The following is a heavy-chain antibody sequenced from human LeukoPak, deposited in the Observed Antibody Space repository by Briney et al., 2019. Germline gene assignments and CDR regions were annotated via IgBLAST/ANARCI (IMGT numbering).Heavy chain of an antibody. CDR1: GFTFSNYA. CDR2: ISGSGGST. J-gene: IGHJ4*02. D-gene: IGHD3-10*01. V-gene: IGHV3-23*01. Sequence: GGSLRLSCAASGFTFSNYAMSWVRQAPGKGLEWVSAISGSGGSTYYADSVKGRFTISRDNSKNTLYLQMNSLRAEDTAVYYCAKPTTMVRGVIMADYWGQGTLVTVSS. CDR3: AKPTTMVRGVIMADY.